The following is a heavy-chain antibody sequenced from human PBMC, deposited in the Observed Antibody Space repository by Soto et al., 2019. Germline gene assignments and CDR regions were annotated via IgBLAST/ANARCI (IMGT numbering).Heavy chain of an antibody. CDR3: ARDDDFWSGYYHLYYYGMDV. D-gene: IGHD3-3*01. J-gene: IGHJ6*02. V-gene: IGHV1-18*01. CDR1: GYTFSTYG. Sequence: QVQLVQSGAEVKKPGASVNVSCKASGYTFSTYGISWVRQAPGQGLEWMGWISTYNGNTNYAQNLQGRVTMTTDTSTNTAYMELRSLRSDDTAGYYSARDDDFWSGYYHLYYYGMDVWGQGTTVTVSS. CDR2: ISTYNGNT.